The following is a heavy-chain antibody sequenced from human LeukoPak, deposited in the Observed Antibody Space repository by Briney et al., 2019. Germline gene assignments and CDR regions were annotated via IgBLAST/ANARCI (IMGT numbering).Heavy chain of an antibody. CDR1: GFTFSDYY. J-gene: IGHJ6*03. CDR3: ASVPGGVSSSTSPWDYYYYYMDV. CDR2: ISSSGSTI. Sequence: PGGSLRLSCAASGFTFSDYYVSWIRQAPGKGLEWVSYISSSGSTIYYADSVKGRFTISRDNAKNSLYLQMNSLRAEDTAVYYCASVPGGVSSSTSPWDYYYYYMDVWGKGTTVTVSS. D-gene: IGHD6-13*01. V-gene: IGHV3-11*01.